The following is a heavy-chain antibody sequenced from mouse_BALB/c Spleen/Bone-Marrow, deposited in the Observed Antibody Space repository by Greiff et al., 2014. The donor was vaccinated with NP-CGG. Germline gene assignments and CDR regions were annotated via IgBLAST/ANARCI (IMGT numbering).Heavy chain of an antibody. D-gene: IGHD1-1*01. J-gene: IGHJ2*01. CDR2: INNNDGNT. Sequence: DVKLVESGGGLVQPGGSLKLSCAASGFTFSSYGMSWVRQTPDKRLELVATINNNDGNTYYPDSVKGRFTTSRDNAKNTLYLQMSSLKSEDTAMYYCARDNYGSRFDYWGQGTTLTVSS. CDR1: GFTFSSYG. CDR3: ARDNYGSRFDY. V-gene: IGHV5-6-3*01.